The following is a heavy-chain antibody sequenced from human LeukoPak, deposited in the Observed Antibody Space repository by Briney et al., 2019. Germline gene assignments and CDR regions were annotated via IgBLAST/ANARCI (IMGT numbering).Heavy chain of an antibody. CDR2: IVVGSGNT. Sequence: SVKVSCTASGFTFTSSAVQWVRQARGQRLEWIGWIVVGSGNTNYAQKFQERVTITRDMSTSTAYMELSSLRSEDTAVYYCAADPSVAGRGRDWFDPWGQGTLVTVSS. CDR3: AADPSVAGRGRDWFDP. D-gene: IGHD6-19*01. CDR1: GFTFTSSA. J-gene: IGHJ5*02. V-gene: IGHV1-58*01.